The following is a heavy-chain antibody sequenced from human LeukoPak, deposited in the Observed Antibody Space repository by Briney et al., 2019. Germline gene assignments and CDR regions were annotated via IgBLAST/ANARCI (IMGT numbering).Heavy chain of an antibody. J-gene: IGHJ3*02. CDR1: GFTFSSYA. V-gene: IGHV3-30*07. CDR3: ARGGSGSYFSAFDI. CDR2: ISYDGSNK. D-gene: IGHD1-26*01. Sequence: PGRSLRLSCAASGFTFSSYAMHWVRQAPGKGLEWVAVISYDGSNKYYADSVKGRFTISRDNSKNTMYLQMNSLRAEDTAVYYCARGGSGSYFSAFDIWGQGTMVTVSS.